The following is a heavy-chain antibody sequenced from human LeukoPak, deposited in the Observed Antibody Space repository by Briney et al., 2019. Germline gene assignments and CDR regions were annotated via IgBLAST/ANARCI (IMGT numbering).Heavy chain of an antibody. Sequence: GESLKISCKGSGYSFTNYWIGWVRQMPGKGLEWMGIIYPGDSDTRYSPSFQGQVTISADKSISTAYLQWSSLKASDTAMYYCARTSSYYYDSSGPPDAFDIWGQGTMVTVSS. CDR1: GYSFTNYW. J-gene: IGHJ3*02. V-gene: IGHV5-51*01. CDR2: IYPGDSDT. CDR3: ARTSSYYYDSSGPPDAFDI. D-gene: IGHD3-22*01.